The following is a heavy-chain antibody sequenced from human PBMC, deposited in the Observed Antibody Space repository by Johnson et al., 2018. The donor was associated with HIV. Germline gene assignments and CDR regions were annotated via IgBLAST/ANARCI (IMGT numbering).Heavy chain of an antibody. CDR2: ISYDGSNK. CDR1: GFTFSSYA. CDR3: ARDRPSGSYYVDAFDI. Sequence: QVQLVESGGGVVQPGRSLRLSCAASGFTFSSYAMHWVRQAPGKGLEWVAVISYDGSNKYYADSVKGRFTISRDNSKNTLYLQMNSRRAEDTAVYYCARDRPSGSYYVDAFDIWGQGTMVTVSS. D-gene: IGHD1-26*01. V-gene: IGHV3-30-3*01. J-gene: IGHJ3*02.